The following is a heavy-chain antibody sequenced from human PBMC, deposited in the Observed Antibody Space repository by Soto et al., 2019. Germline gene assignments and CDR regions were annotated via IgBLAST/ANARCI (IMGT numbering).Heavy chain of an antibody. J-gene: IGHJ6*02. D-gene: IGHD2-2*01. V-gene: IGHV3-30*18. CDR2: ISYDGSNK. CDR1: GFTFSSYG. CDR3: AKDILYQLTNYYYGMDV. Sequence: PGGSLRLSCAASGFTFSSYGMHWVRQAPGKGLEWVAVISYDGSNKYYADSVKGRFTISRDNSKNTLYLQMNSLRAEDTAVYYCAKDILYQLTNYYYGMDVWGQGTTVTVSS.